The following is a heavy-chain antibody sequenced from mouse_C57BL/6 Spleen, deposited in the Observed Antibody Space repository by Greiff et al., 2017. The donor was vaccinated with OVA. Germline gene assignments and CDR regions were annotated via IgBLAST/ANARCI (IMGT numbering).Heavy chain of an antibody. Sequence: EVQLQQSGPGLVKPSQSLSLTCSVTGYSITSGYYWNWIRQFPGNKLEWMGYISYDGSNNYNPSLKNRISITRDTSKNQFFLKLNSVTTEDTATYYCARAGDYDVMNYAMDYWGQGTSVTVSS. CDR2: ISYDGSN. D-gene: IGHD2-4*01. V-gene: IGHV3-6*01. CDR3: ARAGDYDVMNYAMDY. CDR1: GYSITSGYY. J-gene: IGHJ4*01.